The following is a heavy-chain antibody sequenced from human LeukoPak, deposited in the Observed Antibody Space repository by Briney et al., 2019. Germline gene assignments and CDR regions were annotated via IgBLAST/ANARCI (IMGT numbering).Heavy chain of an antibody. J-gene: IGHJ4*02. V-gene: IGHV1-18*01. CDR2: ISAYNGNT. CDR1: GYTFTSYG. CDR3: AREHKLRYFDWLPSQSAYYFDY. Sequence: GASVKVSCKASGYTFTSYGISWVRQAPGQGLEWMGWISAYNGNTNYAQKLQGRVTMTTDTSTSTAYMELRSLRSDDTAVYYCAREHKLRYFDWLPSQSAYYFDYWGQGTLVTVSS. D-gene: IGHD3-9*01.